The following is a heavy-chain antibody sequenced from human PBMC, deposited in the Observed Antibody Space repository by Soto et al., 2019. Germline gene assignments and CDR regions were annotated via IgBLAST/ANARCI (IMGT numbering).Heavy chain of an antibody. CDR3: TTRPGDETNYYYGMDV. Sequence: GGSLRLSCAASGFTFSNAWMSWVRQAPGKGLEWVGRIKSKTDGGTTDYAAPVKGRFTISRDDSKNTLYLQMNSLKTEDTAVYYCTTRPGDETNYYYGMDVWGQGTTVTVSS. CDR1: GFTFSNAW. J-gene: IGHJ6*02. V-gene: IGHV3-15*01. D-gene: IGHD2-21*02. CDR2: IKSKTDGGTT.